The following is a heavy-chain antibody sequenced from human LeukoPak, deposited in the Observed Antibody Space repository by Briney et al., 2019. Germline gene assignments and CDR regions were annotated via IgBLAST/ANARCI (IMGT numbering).Heavy chain of an antibody. Sequence: GGSLRLSCAASGFTFSNYDMHWVRQAPGKGLEWVALIWYDGSDEYYADSVKGRFTVSRDNSKNTLYLQMNSLRAEDTAVYYCARSEAGYSSGWYLFWGQGTLVTVSS. D-gene: IGHD6-19*01. CDR1: GFTFSNYD. V-gene: IGHV3-33*01. J-gene: IGHJ4*02. CDR3: ARSEAGYSSGWYLF. CDR2: IWYDGSDE.